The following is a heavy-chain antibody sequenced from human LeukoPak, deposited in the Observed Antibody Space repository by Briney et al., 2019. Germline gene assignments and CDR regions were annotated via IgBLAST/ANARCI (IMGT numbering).Heavy chain of an antibody. J-gene: IGHJ4*02. Sequence: SETLSLTCTVSGGSISSYYWSWIRQPAGKGLEWIGRIYTSGSTNYNPSLKSRVTMSVDTSKNQFSLKLSSVTAADTAVYYCAREVAVAATPFFDYSGQGTLVTVSS. D-gene: IGHD2-15*01. V-gene: IGHV4-4*07. CDR2: IYTSGST. CDR1: GGSISSYY. CDR3: AREVAVAATPFFDY.